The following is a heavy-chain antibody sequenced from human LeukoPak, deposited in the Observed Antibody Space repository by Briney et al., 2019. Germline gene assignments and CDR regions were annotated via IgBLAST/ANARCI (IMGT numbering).Heavy chain of an antibody. CDR3: ARARITMIVVGPRDAFDI. D-gene: IGHD3-22*01. Sequence: SETLSLTCTVSGGSISSSSYYWGWIRQPPGKGLEWIGSIYYSGSTYYNPSLKSRVTISVDTSKNQFSLKLSSVTAADTAVYYCARARITMIVVGPRDAFDIWGQGTMVTVSS. CDR1: GGSISSSSYY. J-gene: IGHJ3*02. CDR2: IYYSGST. V-gene: IGHV4-39*07.